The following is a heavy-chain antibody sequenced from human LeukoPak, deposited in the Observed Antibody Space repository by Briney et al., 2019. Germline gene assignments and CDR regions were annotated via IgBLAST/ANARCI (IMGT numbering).Heavy chain of an antibody. V-gene: IGHV4-59*01. D-gene: IGHD4-17*01. Sequence: SETLSLTCTVSGGSISSYYWSWIRQPPGKGLEGIGYIYYSGSTNYNPSLKSRVTISVDTSKNQFSLKLSSVTAADTAVYYCAIGISSDYVLWFDPWGQGTLVTVPS. CDR2: IYYSGST. CDR3: AIGISSDYVLWFDP. J-gene: IGHJ5*02. CDR1: GGSISSYY.